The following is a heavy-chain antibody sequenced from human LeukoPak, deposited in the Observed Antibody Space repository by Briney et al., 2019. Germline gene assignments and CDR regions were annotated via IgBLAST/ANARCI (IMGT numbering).Heavy chain of an antibody. CDR2: ISGSGGST. J-gene: IGHJ3*02. V-gene: IGHV3-23*01. Sequence: AGGSLRLSCAASGFTFSSYAMSWVRQAPGKGLEWVSAISGSGGSTYYADSVKGRFTISRDNSKNTLYLQMNSLRAEDTAVYYCAREKMGLDWPDDAFDIWGQGTMVTVSS. D-gene: IGHD3-9*01. CDR1: GFTFSSYA. CDR3: AREKMGLDWPDDAFDI.